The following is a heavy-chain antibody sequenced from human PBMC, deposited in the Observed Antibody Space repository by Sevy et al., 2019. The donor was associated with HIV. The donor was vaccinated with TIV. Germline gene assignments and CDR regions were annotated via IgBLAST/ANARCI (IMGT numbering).Heavy chain of an antibody. Sequence: GGSLRLSCAASGFTFDRYFMHWVRQAPGKGLEWLAVISGDGSDTSYADSLRGRFTISRDNSKNTLFLQMNRLGTEDTAVDFCAKRDHNHQFLLDFWGQGTLVTVSS. V-gene: IGHV3-30*18. CDR2: ISGDGSDT. D-gene: IGHD2-21*01. CDR3: AKRDHNHQFLLDF. J-gene: IGHJ4*02. CDR1: GFTFDRYF.